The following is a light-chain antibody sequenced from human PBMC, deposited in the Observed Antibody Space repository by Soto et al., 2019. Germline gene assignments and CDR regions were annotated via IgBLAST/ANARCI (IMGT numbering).Light chain of an antibody. Sequence: QSVLTQPPSASGTPGQRVTISCSGSSSNIGSKTVNWYQQLPGTVPKLLIYNSYQRPSGVPDRFSGSKSGTSASLAISGLQSEDEDDYYCAAWDASLNGYVFGAGTKVTVL. V-gene: IGLV1-44*01. CDR3: AAWDASLNGYV. J-gene: IGLJ1*01. CDR1: SSNIGSKT. CDR2: NSY.